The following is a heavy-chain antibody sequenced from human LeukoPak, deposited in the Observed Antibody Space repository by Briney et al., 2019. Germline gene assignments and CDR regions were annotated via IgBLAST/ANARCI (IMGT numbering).Heavy chain of an antibody. J-gene: IGHJ5*02. CDR3: AIESYNWFDP. V-gene: IGHV1-69*04. CDR1: VGTFTSYT. Sequence: SSVKVSFKSSVGTFTSYTISCVRQAPGQALEWMRRIIPILGIADSAQNFQGRVTITADKSTSTAYMELSSVRSEDTAVYYCAIESYNWFDPWGQGTLVTVSS. CDR2: IIPILGIA.